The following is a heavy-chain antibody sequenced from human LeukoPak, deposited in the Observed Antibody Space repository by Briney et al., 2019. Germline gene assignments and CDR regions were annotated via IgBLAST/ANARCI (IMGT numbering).Heavy chain of an antibody. CDR2: IYYSGST. Sequence: SETLSLTCTISGGSISSSSYYWGWIRQPPGKGLEWIGSIYYSGSTYYNPSLKSRVTISADTSKNRFSLKLSSVTAADTAVYYCARRDYYGSGIDWFDPWGQGTLVIVSS. CDR3: ARRDYYGSGIDWFDP. J-gene: IGHJ5*02. CDR1: GGSISSSSYY. V-gene: IGHV4-39*01. D-gene: IGHD3-10*01.